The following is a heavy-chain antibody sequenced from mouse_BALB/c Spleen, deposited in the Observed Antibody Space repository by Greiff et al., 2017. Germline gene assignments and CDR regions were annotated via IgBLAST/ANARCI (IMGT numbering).Heavy chain of an antibody. V-gene: IGHV2-2*02. CDR2: IWSGGST. CDR1: GFSLTSYG. CDR3: ASPLSMITTGHYAMDY. Sequence: VKLVESGPGLVQPSQSLSITCTVSGFSLTSYGVHWVRQSPGKGLEWLGVIWSGGSTDYNAAFISRLSISKDNSKSQVFFKMNSLQANDTAIYYCASPLSMITTGHYAMDYWGQGTSVTVSS. J-gene: IGHJ4*01. D-gene: IGHD2-4*01.